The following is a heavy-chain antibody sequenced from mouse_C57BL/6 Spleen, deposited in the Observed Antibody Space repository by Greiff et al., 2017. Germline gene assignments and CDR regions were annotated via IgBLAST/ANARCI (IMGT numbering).Heavy chain of an antibody. CDR1: GYTFTSYW. CDR3: ARTHITTVVARYFDY. V-gene: IGHV1-50*01. CDR2: IDPSDSYT. Sequence: QVQLQQPGAELVKPGASVKLSCKASGYTFTSYWMQWVKQRPGQGLEWIGEIDPSDSYTNYNQKFKGKATLTVDTSSSTAYMQLSSLTSEDSAVYYCARTHITTVVARYFDYWGQGTTLTVSS. J-gene: IGHJ2*01. D-gene: IGHD1-1*01.